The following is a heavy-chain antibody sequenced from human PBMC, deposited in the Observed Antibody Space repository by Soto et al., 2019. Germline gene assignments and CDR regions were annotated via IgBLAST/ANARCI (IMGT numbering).Heavy chain of an antibody. CDR1: GFSLSTSGVG. J-gene: IGHJ6*02. D-gene: IGHD2-15*01. CDR2: IYWNDDK. CDR3: AHSRHTLLACSGGSCYPIGNGMDV. Sequence: QITLKESGPTLVKPTQTLTLTCTFSGFSLSTSGVGVGWIRQPPGKALEWLALIYWNDDKRYSPSLKSRLTITKDTSKNQVVLTMTNMDPVDTATYYCAHSRHTLLACSGGSCYPIGNGMDVWGQGTTVTVSS. V-gene: IGHV2-5*01.